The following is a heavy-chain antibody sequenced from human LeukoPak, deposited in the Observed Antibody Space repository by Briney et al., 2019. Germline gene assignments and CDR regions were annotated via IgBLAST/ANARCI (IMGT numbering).Heavy chain of an antibody. CDR2: IGTSGSDM. J-gene: IGHJ6*02. CDR1: GLTFSDYY. D-gene: IGHD5-18*01. CDR3: ARDQAMGPDRYYYYGMDV. V-gene: IGHV3-11*04. Sequence: PGGSLRLSCVASGLTFSDYYMSWIRQAPGKGLEWVSYIGTSGSDMYYADSVKGRFTISRDNSKNTLYLQMNSLRAEDTAVYYCARDQAMGPDRYYYYGMDVWGQGTTVTVSS.